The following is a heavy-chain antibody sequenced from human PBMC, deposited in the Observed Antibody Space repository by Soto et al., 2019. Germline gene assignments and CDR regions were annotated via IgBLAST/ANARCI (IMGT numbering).Heavy chain of an antibody. V-gene: IGHV3-23*01. J-gene: IGHJ4*02. Sequence: SLRLSCAASGFTFGAFAMNWVRQAPGKGLEWVSMISNRGDRTLYADSVKGRFTISRDNSKTTLYLQMNNLRAEDTAIYYCAKKVESSSWPQYYFDYWGQGTLVPVSS. CDR1: GFTFGAFA. D-gene: IGHD6-13*01. CDR3: AKKVESSSWPQYYFDY. CDR2: ISNRGDRT.